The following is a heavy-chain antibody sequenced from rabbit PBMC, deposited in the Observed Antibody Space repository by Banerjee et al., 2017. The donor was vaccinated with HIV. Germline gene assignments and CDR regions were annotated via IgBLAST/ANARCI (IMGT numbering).Heavy chain of an antibody. D-gene: IGHD4-1*01. CDR2: IDPIFGST. J-gene: IGHJ4*01. CDR1: GFDFSNYY. Sequence: QLKESGGGLVQPGGSLKLSCKASGFDFSNYYMSWVRQAPGKGLEWIGYIDPIFGSTHYASWVNGRFTISSHNAQNTLYLQLNSLTAADTATYFCARDLAGVIGWNFALWGPGTLVTVS. CDR3: ARDLAGVIGWNFAL. V-gene: IGHV1S7*01.